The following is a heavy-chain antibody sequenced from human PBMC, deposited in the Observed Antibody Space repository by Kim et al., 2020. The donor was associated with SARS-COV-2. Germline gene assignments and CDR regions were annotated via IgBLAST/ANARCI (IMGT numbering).Heavy chain of an antibody. CDR1: GFTFSSYG. CDR2: ISYDGSNK. J-gene: IGHJ4*02. D-gene: IGHD2-2*01. Sequence: GGSLRLSCAASGFTFSSYGMHWVRQAPGKVLEWVAVISYDGSNKYYADSVKGRFTISRDNSKNTLYLQMNSLRAEDTAVYYCAKDIAPNGLGPAAMEPPDYWGQGTLVTVSS. V-gene: IGHV3-30*18. CDR3: AKDIAPNGLGPAAMEPPDY.